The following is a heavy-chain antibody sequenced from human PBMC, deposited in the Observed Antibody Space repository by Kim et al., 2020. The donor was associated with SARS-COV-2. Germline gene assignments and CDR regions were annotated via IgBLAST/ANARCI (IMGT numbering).Heavy chain of an antibody. CDR2: INHSGST. CDR3: ARGGRGYYGSGSYAY. D-gene: IGHD3-10*01. Sequence: SETLSLTCAVYGGSFSGYYWSWIRQPPGKGLEWIGEINHSGSTNYNPSLKSRVTISVDTSKNQFSLKLSSVTAADTAVYYCARGGRGYYGSGSYAYWGQG. V-gene: IGHV4-34*01. J-gene: IGHJ4*02. CDR1: GGSFSGYY.